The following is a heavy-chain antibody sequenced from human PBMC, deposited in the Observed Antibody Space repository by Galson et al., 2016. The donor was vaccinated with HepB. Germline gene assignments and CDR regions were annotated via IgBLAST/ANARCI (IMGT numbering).Heavy chain of an antibody. CDR1: GFTFSNYG. CDR3: VQGSPAPAV. V-gene: IGHV3-23*01. CDR2: ISRSGDST. J-gene: IGHJ6*04. Sequence: SLRLSCAPSGFTFSNYGMTWVRQAPGKGLEVVSSISRSGDSTDYADSVKGRFTISRDNFKNTLSLQMNSLTADDTAIYYCVQGSPAPAVWGKGTTVTVSS. D-gene: IGHD1-26*01.